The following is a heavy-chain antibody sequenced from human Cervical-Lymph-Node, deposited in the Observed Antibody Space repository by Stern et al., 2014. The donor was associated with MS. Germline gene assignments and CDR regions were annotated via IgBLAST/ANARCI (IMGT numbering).Heavy chain of an antibody. J-gene: IGHJ4*02. CDR3: ARDRGRSEWEPQLI. CDR2: ISSSRSYI. Sequence: EVQLVESGGGLVKPGGSLRLSCAASGFTFSSYSMNWVRQAPGKGLEWVSSISSSRSYIYYADSVRGRFTISRDNAKNSLYLQMNSLRAEDAAVYYCARDRGRSEWEPQLIWGQGTLVTVSS. CDR1: GFTFSSYS. D-gene: IGHD1-26*01. V-gene: IGHV3-21*01.